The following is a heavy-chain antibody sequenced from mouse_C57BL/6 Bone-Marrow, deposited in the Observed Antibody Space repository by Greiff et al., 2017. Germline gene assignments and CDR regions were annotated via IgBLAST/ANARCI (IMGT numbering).Heavy chain of an antibody. J-gene: IGHJ3*01. CDR3: GRAEEYYYGFAY. V-gene: IGHV1-76*01. CDR1: GYTFTDYY. CDR2: IYPGSGNT. D-gene: IGHD1-1*01. Sequence: VQLQQSGAELVRPGASVKLSCKASGYTFTDYYINWVKQRPGQGLEWIARIYPGSGNTYYNEKFKGKATLTAEKSSSTAYMQLSSLTSEDSAVYFCGRAEEYYYGFAYWGRGTLVTVSA.